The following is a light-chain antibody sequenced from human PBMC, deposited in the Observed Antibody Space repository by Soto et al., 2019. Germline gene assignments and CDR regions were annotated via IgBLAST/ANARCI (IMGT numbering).Light chain of an antibody. Sequence: IQLTQSPWARAALAGGTGTSTCRASQNIGRFLNWHQQKPGKAPNVLINVASTLRSGVPSRFSGSGSGTDVNLTIHSLQPEDGATYFCQKRFTTQLTVGGGNKGAIK. J-gene: IGKJ4*01. CDR3: QKRFTTQLT. V-gene: IGKV1-39*01. CDR2: VAS. CDR1: QNIGRF.